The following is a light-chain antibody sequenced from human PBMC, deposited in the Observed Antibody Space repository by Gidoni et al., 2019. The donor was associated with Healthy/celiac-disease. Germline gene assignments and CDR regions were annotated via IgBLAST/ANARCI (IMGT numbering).Light chain of an antibody. CDR2: AAS. J-gene: IGKJ4*01. Sequence: DIQMTQSPSSLSASVGDRVTITCRASQSISSYLDWYQQKPGKAPKLLIYAASTLESGVPARFSGSGSGTEFTLTISSLQSEDFATYYCQQSYSTPLTFGGGTKVEIK. CDR3: QQSYSTPLT. V-gene: IGKV1-39*01. CDR1: QSISSY.